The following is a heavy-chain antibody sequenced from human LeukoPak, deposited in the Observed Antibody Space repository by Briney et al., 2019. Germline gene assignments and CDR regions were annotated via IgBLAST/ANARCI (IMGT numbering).Heavy chain of an antibody. Sequence: SETLSLTCTVSGGSISSSSYYWGWIRQPPGKGLEWIGSIYYSGSTYYNPSLKSRVTISVDTSKNQFSLKLTSVTAADTAVYYCARERVVGASRSSYYYYGMDVWGQGTTVTVSS. CDR3: ARERVVGASRSSYYYYGMDV. CDR1: GGSISSSSYY. CDR2: IYYSGST. D-gene: IGHD1-26*01. V-gene: IGHV4-39*07. J-gene: IGHJ6*02.